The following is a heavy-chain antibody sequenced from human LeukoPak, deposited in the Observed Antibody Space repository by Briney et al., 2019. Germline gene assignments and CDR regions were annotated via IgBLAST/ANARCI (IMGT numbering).Heavy chain of an antibody. D-gene: IGHD2-2*01. CDR2: ISTTSTYI. CDR3: ARAGTCSSTSCDGGIEY. Sequence: GGSLRLSCAASGFAFSNYNMKWVRQAPGKGLEWVSLISTTSTYIYYADSVKGRFTVSRDNSKNLLNLQMDSLRVEDTAVYYCARAGTCSSTSCDGGIEYWGQGTLVTVSS. V-gene: IGHV3-21*06. J-gene: IGHJ4*02. CDR1: GFAFSNYN.